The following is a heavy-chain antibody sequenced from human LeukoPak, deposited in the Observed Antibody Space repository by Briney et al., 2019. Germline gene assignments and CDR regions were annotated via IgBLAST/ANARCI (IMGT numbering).Heavy chain of an antibody. CDR2: IIPIFGTA. J-gene: IGHJ4*02. D-gene: IGHD2-2*02. CDR3: ATYSEGYCSSTSCYKALFDY. V-gene: IGHV1-69*13. Sequence: ASVKVSCKASGGTFSSYAISWVRQAPGQGLEWMGGIIPIFGTANYAQKFQGRVTITADESTGTAYMELSSLRSEDTAVYYCATYSEGYCSSTSCYKALFDYWGQGTLVTVSS. CDR1: GGTFSSYA.